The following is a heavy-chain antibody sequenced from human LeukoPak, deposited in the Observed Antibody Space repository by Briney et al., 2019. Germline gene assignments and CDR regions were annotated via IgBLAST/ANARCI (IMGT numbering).Heavy chain of an antibody. CDR2: IDNSGSTI. V-gene: IGHV3-48*04. J-gene: IGHJ6*02. D-gene: IGHD2-21*02. CDR3: AKDTSWCGGDCPAADYYYGMDV. CDR1: GFTFSSYS. Sequence: GGSLRLSCAASGFTFSSYSMNWVRQTPGKGLEWVSYIDNSGSTIYYADSVKGRFTISRDNAKNSLYLQMNSLRAEDTALYYCAKDTSWCGGDCPAADYYYGMDVWGQGTTVTVSS.